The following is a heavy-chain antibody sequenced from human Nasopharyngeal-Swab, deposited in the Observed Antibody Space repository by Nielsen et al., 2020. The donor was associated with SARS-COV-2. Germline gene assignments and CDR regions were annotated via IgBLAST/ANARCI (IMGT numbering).Heavy chain of an antibody. CDR2: ISGNNENT. D-gene: IGHD6-13*01. J-gene: IGHJ4*02. CDR1: GYTFNTYG. CDR3: ARGGVYRSSWYRGWGLDH. Sequence: ASVTVSCKASGYTFNTYGINWVRRAPGQGLEWMGWISGNNENTHYAQKFQGRVTMTKDTSTSTGDIELGSPRSDDTAVYYCARGGVYRSSWYRGWGLDHWGQGTLITVSS. V-gene: IGHV1-18*01.